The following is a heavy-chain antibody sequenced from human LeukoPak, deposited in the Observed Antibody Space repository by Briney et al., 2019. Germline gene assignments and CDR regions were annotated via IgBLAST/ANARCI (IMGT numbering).Heavy chain of an antibody. V-gene: IGHV3-23*01. CDR1: GFTFNNYA. D-gene: IGHD5-12*01. CDR3: AKALGSIVVTASDY. J-gene: IGHJ4*02. CDR2: ISGSGGAT. Sequence: GGSLRLSCAASGFTFNNYAMSWVRQAPGKGLEWVSAISGSGGATYFADSVKGRFTISRDNSKNTLYLQMHSLRAEDTAVYYCAKALGSIVVTASDYWGQGTLVTASS.